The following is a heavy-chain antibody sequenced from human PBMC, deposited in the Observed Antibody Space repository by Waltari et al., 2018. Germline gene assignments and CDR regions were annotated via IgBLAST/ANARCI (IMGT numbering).Heavy chain of an antibody. V-gene: IGHV3-7*01. CDR3: ARDLRY. J-gene: IGHJ4*02. CDR1: GFTFRRYW. Sequence: VQLVESGGGLVQPGGSLRLSCAASGFTFRRYWMRWVSQAPGKGLEWVANIKQDGSEKYYVDSVKGRFTISRDNAKNSLYLQMNSLRAEDTAVYYCARDLRYLGQGTLVTVSS. CDR2: IKQDGSEK.